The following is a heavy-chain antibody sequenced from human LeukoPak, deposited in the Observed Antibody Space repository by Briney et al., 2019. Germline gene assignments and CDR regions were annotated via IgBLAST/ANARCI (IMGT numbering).Heavy chain of an antibody. CDR3: Y. CDR2: INTNTGNP. Sequence: ASVKVSCKASGYTFTSYAMNWVRQAPGQGLEWMGWINTNTGNPTYAQGFTGRFVFSLDTSVSTAYYCARVPEDLGSWYYFDYWGQGTLVTVSA. V-gene: IGHV7-4-1*01. J-gene: IGHJ4*02. D-gene: IGHD6-13*01. CDR1: GYTFTSYA.